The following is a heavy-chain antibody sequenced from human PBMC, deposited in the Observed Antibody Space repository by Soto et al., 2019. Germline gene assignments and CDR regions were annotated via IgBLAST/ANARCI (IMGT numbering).Heavy chain of an antibody. J-gene: IGHJ6*02. CDR1: GSIFVTFG. D-gene: IGHD3-16*01. CDR2: ISPYSGNT. CDR3: AMVDNYVTPTPQDV. V-gene: IGHV1-18*01. Sequence: QVQLVQSGDEVRKPGSSVKVSCKASGSIFVTFGMAGWHQPPGQGFKWMGWISPYSGNTHYASKVQGRLTMTTDTSTSTAYMDLGSLTSDDTAVYYCAMVDNYVTPTPQDVWGQGTTVTVSS.